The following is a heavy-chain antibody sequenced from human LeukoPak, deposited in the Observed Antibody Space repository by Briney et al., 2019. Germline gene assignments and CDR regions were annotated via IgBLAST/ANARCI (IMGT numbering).Heavy chain of an antibody. CDR3: TTETPLNNWKGNYYGMDV. Sequence: GESLKISCIASGFTFSHSRMSWVRQAPGKGLEWVGRIKSKTDGRTTDYAAPVKGRFTISRDDSENTLYLHMNSLKTEDTAVYYCTTETPLNNWKGNYYGMDVWGQGTTVTVSS. J-gene: IGHJ6*02. D-gene: IGHD1-1*01. CDR1: GFTFSHSR. V-gene: IGHV3-15*01. CDR2: IKSKTDGRTT.